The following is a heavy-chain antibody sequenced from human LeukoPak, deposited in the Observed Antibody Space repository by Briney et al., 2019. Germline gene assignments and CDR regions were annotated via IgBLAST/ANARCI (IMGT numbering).Heavy chain of an antibody. CDR3: ARDRYGVFDL. CDR1: GGSISSGGSS. J-gene: IGHJ2*01. CDR2: IYHSGST. Sequence: SETLSLTCAVSGGSISSGGSSWSWIRQPPGKGLEWIGYIYHSGSTYYNPSLKSRVTISVDRSKNQFSLKLSSVTAADTAVYYCARDRYGVFDLWGRGTLVTVSS. D-gene: IGHD4-17*01. V-gene: IGHV4-30-2*01.